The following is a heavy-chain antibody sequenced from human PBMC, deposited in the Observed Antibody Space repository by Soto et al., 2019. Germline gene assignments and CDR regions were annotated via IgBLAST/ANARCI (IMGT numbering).Heavy chain of an antibody. CDR2: ISYNGDNK. CDR1: GFIFSNYG. Sequence: QVQLVESGGGVVQPGRSLRLSCAASGFIFSNYGMHWVRQAPGKGLEWVAVISYNGDNKYYRDSVKGRFTISRDNSKNTVYLQMNSLRAEDTAVYYCAKDIALVRGVIIDMDVWGQGTTVTVSS. D-gene: IGHD3-10*01. V-gene: IGHV3-30*18. J-gene: IGHJ6*02. CDR3: AKDIALVRGVIIDMDV.